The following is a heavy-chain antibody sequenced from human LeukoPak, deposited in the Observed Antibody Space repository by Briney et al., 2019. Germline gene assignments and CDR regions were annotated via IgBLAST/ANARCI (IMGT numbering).Heavy chain of an antibody. V-gene: IGHV3-33*01. Sequence: PGGSLRLSCAASGFTFSSYGMHWVRQAPGKGLEWVAVIWYDGSNKYYADSVKGRFTISRDNSKNTLYLQMNSLRAEDTAVYYCARALQSSKTYYYYGMDVWGQGTTVTVSS. CDR3: ARALQSSKTYYYYGMDV. CDR1: GFTFSSYG. D-gene: IGHD4-11*01. J-gene: IGHJ6*02. CDR2: IWYDGSNK.